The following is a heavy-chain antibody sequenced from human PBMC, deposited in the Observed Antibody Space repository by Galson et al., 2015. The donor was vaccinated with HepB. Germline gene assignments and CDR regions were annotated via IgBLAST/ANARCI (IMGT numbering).Heavy chain of an antibody. V-gene: IGHV3-30*19. D-gene: IGHD5-18*01. CDR1: GFTFSSYG. J-gene: IGHJ4*02. Sequence: SLRLSCAASGFTFSSYGMHWVRQAPGKGLEWVAVIWYDGSNKYYADSVKGRFTISRDNSKNTLYLQMNSLRAEDTAVYYCARPQTYSYGNFDYWGQGTLVTVSS. CDR2: IWYDGSNK. CDR3: ARPQTYSYGNFDY.